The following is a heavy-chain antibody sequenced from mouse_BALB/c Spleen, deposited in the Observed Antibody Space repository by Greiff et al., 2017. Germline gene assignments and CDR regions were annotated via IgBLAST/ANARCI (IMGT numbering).Heavy chain of an antibody. V-gene: IGHV1S16*01. Sequence: QVQLQQSGAELVQPGASVKFSCTASGYTFTSYWMHWVRLSPGQAFEWIGVINPSNGGTNSNEKFNRKATLTLDKSSSTAYMQLSSLTSEDSAVYYCKGNYAMDYWGQGTSVTVSS. CDR2: INPSNGGT. CDR1: GYTFTSYW. J-gene: IGHJ4*01. CDR3: KGNYAMDY.